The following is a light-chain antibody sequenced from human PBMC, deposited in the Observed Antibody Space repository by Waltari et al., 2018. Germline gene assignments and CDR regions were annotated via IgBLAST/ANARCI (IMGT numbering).Light chain of an antibody. V-gene: IGKV3-20*01. CDR2: GAS. J-gene: IGKJ2*01. Sequence: VLTQSPGTLSLSPGERATLSCRASQSLTKKYLAWYQQKPGQAPRLLISGASSRAAGIPDRFSGSGSGTDFTLTISRLEPDDFGVYYCQQYGSSILYTFGQGTKLEIK. CDR1: QSLTKKY. CDR3: QQYGSSILYT.